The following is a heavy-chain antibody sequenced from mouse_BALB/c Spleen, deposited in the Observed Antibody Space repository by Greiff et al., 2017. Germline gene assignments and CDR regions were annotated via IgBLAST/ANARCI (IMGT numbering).Heavy chain of an antibody. Sequence: VMLVESGPGLVAPSQSLSITCTVSGFSLSRYSVHWVRQPPGKGLEWLGMIWGGGSTDYNSALKSRLSISKDNSKSQVFLKMNSLQTDDTAMYYCARNLGTGKGYAMDYWGQGTSVTVSS. D-gene: IGHD4-1*01. CDR1: GFSLSRYS. CDR2: IWGGGST. J-gene: IGHJ4*01. CDR3: ARNLGTGKGYAMDY. V-gene: IGHV2-6-4*01.